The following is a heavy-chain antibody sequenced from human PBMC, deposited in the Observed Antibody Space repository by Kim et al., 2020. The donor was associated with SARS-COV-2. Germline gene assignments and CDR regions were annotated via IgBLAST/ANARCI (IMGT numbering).Heavy chain of an antibody. Sequence: GGSLRLSCAASGFTFSSYSMNWVRQAPGKGLEWVSSISSSSSYIYYADSVKGRFTISRDNAKNSLYLQMNSLRAEDTAVYYCARDLFPNWEIEKFDYWGQGTLVTVSS. J-gene: IGHJ4*02. CDR2: ISSSSSYI. CDR1: GFTFSSYS. D-gene: IGHD7-27*01. CDR3: ARDLFPNWEIEKFDY. V-gene: IGHV3-21*01.